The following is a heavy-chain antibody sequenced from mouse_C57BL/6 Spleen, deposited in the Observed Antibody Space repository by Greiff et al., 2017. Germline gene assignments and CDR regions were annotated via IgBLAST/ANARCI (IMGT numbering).Heavy chain of an antibody. CDR3: TMCEAMDY. CDR1: GFNIKDYY. CDR2: IDPEDGDT. V-gene: IGHV14-1*01. Sequence: EVKLMEPGAELVRPGASVKLSCTASGFNIKDYYMNWVKQRPEQGLEWIGRIDPEDGDTEYAPKFQGKATMTADTSSNTAYLQHSSLTSEETAVFYCTMCEAMDYWGQGTSVTVSA. J-gene: IGHJ4*01.